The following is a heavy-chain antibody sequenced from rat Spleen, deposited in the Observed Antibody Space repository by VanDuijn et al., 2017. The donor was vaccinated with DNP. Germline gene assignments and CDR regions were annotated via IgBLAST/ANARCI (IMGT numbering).Heavy chain of an antibody. D-gene: IGHD4-1*01. Sequence: EVQLVESGGGLVQPGRSMKLSCTASGFTFSTFPMTWIRQVPGKGLEWVASITSSGGSTYYPDSVKGRFTISRDNAKNTLYLQMNSLRSEDTATYYCARGGLYYFDYWGQGVMVTVSS. V-gene: IGHV5-46*01. CDR2: ITSSGGST. CDR3: ARGGLYYFDY. CDR1: GFTFSTFP. J-gene: IGHJ2*01.